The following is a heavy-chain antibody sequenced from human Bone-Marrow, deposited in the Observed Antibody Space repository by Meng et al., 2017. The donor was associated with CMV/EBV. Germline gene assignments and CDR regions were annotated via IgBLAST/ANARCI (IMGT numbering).Heavy chain of an antibody. J-gene: IGHJ6*02. CDR1: GFSFSSYS. CDR3: ARDPSSTSCYRSGCYYGMDA. V-gene: IGHV3-21*01. D-gene: IGHD2-2*02. Sequence: GESLKISCVASGFSFSSYSMNWVRQAPGKGLEWVSAISASGSYIDYVDAVRGRFTISRDNAKSSLYLELNSLRVEDTAVYYCARDPSSTSCYRSGCYYGMDAWGQGTTVTVSS. CDR2: ISASGSYI.